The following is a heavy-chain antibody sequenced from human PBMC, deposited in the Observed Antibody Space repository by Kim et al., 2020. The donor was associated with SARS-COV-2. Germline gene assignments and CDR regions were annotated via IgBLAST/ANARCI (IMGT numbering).Heavy chain of an antibody. D-gene: IGHD6-19*01. CDR3: ATGGGWYPKGKYYYYYGMDV. CDR1: GFTFDDYA. Sequence: GGSLRLSCAASGFTFDDYAMHWVRQAPGKGLEWVSGISWNSGSIGYADSVKGRFTISRDNAKNSLYLQMNSLRAEDTALYYCATGGGWYPKGKYYYYYGMDVWGQGTTVTVSS. J-gene: IGHJ6*02. V-gene: IGHV3-9*01. CDR2: ISWNSGSI.